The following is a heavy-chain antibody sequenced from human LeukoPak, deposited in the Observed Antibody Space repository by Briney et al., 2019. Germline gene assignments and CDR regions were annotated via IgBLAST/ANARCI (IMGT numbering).Heavy chain of an antibody. CDR3: AREAGDTGSWLPNKYLQN. Sequence: ASVTVSCKASGYTFTGYYMHWVRQAPGQGLEWMGWINPNSGGTNYAQKFQGRVTMTRDTSISTAYMELSRLRSDDTAVYYCAREAGDTGSWLPNKYLQNWGQGTLVTVSS. CDR2: INPNSGGT. J-gene: IGHJ1*01. V-gene: IGHV1-2*02. CDR1: GYTFTGYY. D-gene: IGHD6-13*01.